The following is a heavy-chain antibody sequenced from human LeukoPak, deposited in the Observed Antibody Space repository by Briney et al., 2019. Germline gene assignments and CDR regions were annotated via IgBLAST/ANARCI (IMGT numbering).Heavy chain of an antibody. D-gene: IGHD3-10*01. CDR1: GGSISSYY. J-gene: IGHJ4*02. Sequence: KPSETLSLTCTVSGGSISSYYWSWIRQPAGKGLEWIGRIYTSGNTNYNPSLKSRFTMSVDTSKNQFSLRLSSVTAADTAVYYCAREGYYYGSGTGFSDYWGQGTLVTVSS. V-gene: IGHV4-4*07. CDR3: AREGYYYGSGTGFSDY. CDR2: IYTSGNT.